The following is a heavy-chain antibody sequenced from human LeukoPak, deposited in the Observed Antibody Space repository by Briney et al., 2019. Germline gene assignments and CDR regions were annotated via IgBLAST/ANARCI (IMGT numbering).Heavy chain of an antibody. J-gene: IGHJ3*02. Sequence: SETLSLTCAVYGGSFSGYYWSWIRQPPGKGLEWIGEINHSGSTNYNPSLKSRVTISVDTSKNQFSLKLSSVTAADTAVYYCASEVEDSSGYQTDAFDIWGQGTMDTVSS. CDR2: INHSGST. D-gene: IGHD3-22*01. CDR3: ASEVEDSSGYQTDAFDI. V-gene: IGHV4-34*01. CDR1: GGSFSGYY.